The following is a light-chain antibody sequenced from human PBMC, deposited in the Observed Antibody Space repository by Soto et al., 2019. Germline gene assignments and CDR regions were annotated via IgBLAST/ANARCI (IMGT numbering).Light chain of an antibody. CDR2: EDN. J-gene: IGLJ2*01. CDR1: SGSIASNY. Sequence: NFMLTQPHSVSASPGKTVTISCTGSSGSIASNYVQWYQQRPGSAPTTVIYEDNQRPSGVPDRFSGSIDSSSNSASLTISRLKTEDEADYYCQSYDSSNHVVFGGGTKVTVL. V-gene: IGLV6-57*02. CDR3: QSYDSSNHVV.